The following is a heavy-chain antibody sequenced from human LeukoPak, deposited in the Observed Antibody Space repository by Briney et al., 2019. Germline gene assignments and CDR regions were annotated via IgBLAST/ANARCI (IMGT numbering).Heavy chain of an antibody. CDR3: AKEGSTYYDILTGYIPLYYFDY. CDR1: GFTFSSYA. CDR2: ISGSGGST. V-gene: IGHV3-23*01. D-gene: IGHD3-9*01. J-gene: IGHJ4*02. Sequence: QPGGSLRLSCAASGFTFSSYAMSWVRQAPGKGLEWVSAISGSGGSTYYADSVKGRFTISRDNSKNTLYLQMNSLRAEDTAVYYCAKEGSTYYDILTGYIPLYYFDYWGQGTLVTVSS.